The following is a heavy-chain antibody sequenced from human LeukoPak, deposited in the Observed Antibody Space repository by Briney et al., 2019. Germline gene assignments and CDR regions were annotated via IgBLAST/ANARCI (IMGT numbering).Heavy chain of an antibody. CDR3: ARGASGSYYGYSDY. J-gene: IGHJ4*02. V-gene: IGHV3-30*04. CDR1: GFTFSSYA. CDR2: ISYDGSNK. D-gene: IGHD1-26*01. Sequence: PGGSLRLSCAASGFTFSSYAMHWVRQAPGKGLEWVAVISYDGSNKYYADSVKGRFTISRDNSKNTLYLQMNSLRAEDTAVYYCARGASGSYYGYSDYWGQGTLVTVSS.